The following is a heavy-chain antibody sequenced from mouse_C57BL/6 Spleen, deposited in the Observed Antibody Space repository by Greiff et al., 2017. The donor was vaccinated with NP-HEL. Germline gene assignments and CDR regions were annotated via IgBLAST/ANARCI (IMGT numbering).Heavy chain of an antibody. CDR2: IDPSDSYT. J-gene: IGHJ2*01. CDR3: ALVAGDY. Sequence: QVQLKQPGAELVRPGTSVKLSCKASGYTFTSYWMHWVKQRPGQGLEWIGVIDPSDSYTNYNQKFKGKATLTVDTSSSTAYMQLSSLTSEDSAVYYCALVAGDYWGQGTTLTVSS. V-gene: IGHV1-59*01. D-gene: IGHD1-1*01. CDR1: GYTFTSYW.